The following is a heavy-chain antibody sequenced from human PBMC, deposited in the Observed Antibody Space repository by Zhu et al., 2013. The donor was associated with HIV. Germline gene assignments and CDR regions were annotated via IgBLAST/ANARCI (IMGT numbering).Heavy chain of an antibody. CDR3: ATVPVKSGGRLTNWFDP. CDR1: GYTFTDYY. V-gene: IGHV1-69-2*01. Sequence: EVQLVQSGAEVKKPGATVKISCKVSGYTFTDYYMHWVQQAPGKGLEWMGLVDPEDGETIYAEKFQGRVTITADTSTDTAYMELSSLRSEDTAVYYCATVPVKSGGRLTNWFDPWGQGTLVTVSS. CDR2: VDPEDGET. J-gene: IGHJ5*02. D-gene: IGHD2-15*01.